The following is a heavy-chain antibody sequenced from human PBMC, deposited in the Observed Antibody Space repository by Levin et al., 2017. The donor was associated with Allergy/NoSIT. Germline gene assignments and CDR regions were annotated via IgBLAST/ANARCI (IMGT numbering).Heavy chain of an antibody. CDR1: GFTFSSYA. D-gene: IGHD3-10*01. CDR2: ISYDGSNK. J-gene: IGHJ4*02. CDR3: AGSVLLWFGELIH. V-gene: IGHV3-30-3*01. Sequence: GGSLRLSCAASGFTFSSYAMHWVRQAPGKGLEWVAVISYDGSNKYYADSVKGRFTISRDNSKNTLYLQMNSLRAEDTAVYYCAGSVLLWFGELIHWGQGTLVTVSS.